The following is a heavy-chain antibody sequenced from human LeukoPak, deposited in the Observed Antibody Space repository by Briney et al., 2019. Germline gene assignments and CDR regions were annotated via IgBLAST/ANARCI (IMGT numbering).Heavy chain of an antibody. Sequence: SVKVSCKASGYTFTTYPINWVRQAPGQGLEWMGGIIPIFGTANYAQKFQGRVTITAGESTSTAYMELSSLRSEDTAVYYCARDPYSSSWYYFDYGGQGTLVTVSS. D-gene: IGHD6-13*01. V-gene: IGHV1-69*13. CDR1: GYTFTTYP. CDR3: ARDPYSSSWYYFDY. CDR2: IIPIFGTA. J-gene: IGHJ4*02.